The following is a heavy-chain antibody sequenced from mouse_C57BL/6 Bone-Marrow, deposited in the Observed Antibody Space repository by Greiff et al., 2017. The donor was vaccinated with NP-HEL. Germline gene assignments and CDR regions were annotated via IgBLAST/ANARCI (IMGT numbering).Heavy chain of an antibody. CDR1: GYSIPSDY. CDR3: ARLRYDYDPAGDY. J-gene: IGHJ2*01. CDR2: ISYSGST. Sequence: VQLKQSGPGLAKPSQTLSPTCSVPGYSIPSDYWNWIRKFPGHKLEYMGYISYSGSTYFNPSLKSRTSLTRDTYKNQNYLQLNSVTTKDTATDYYARLRYDYDPAGDYRGQGTTLTVSS. V-gene: IGHV3-8*01. D-gene: IGHD2-4*01.